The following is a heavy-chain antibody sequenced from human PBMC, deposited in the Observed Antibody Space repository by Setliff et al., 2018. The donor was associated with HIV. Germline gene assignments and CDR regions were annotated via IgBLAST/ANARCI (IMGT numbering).Heavy chain of an antibody. CDR2: FDPEDGET. V-gene: IGHV1-24*01. CDR1: GYTLTELS. Sequence: GASVKVXXXISGYTLTELSIHWVRQAPGKGLEWMANFDPEDGETFYAQKFQGRLTMTXDTSTDTAYMELSSLRSDDTAMYYCATDPGYSSTWYSESFQHWGXGTVVTVSS. CDR3: ATDPGYSSTWYSESFQH. J-gene: IGHJ1*01. D-gene: IGHD6-13*01.